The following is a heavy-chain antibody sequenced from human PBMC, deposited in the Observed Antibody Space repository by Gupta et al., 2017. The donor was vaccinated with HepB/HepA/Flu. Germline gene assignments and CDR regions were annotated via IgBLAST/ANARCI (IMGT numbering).Heavy chain of an antibody. CDR3: ARVRILQLRSLDY. V-gene: IGHV3-21*02. CDR1: GFTFTVYT. CDR2: ISRSGSYI. Sequence: EVQLVESGGSLVKPGGSLRLSCAASGFTFTVYTMDWVRQAPGKGLEWVSSISRSGSYIYYADSVKGRFTVSRDNAKNSLYLQMNSLRAEDTAVYYCARVRILQLRSLDYWGQGTLVTVSS. D-gene: IGHD5-24*01. J-gene: IGHJ4*02.